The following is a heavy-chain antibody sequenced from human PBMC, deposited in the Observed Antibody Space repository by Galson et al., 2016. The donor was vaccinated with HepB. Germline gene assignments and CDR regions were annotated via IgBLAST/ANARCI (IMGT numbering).Heavy chain of an antibody. D-gene: IGHD2-2*01. CDR2: INQDGSGK. Sequence: SLRLSCAASGFTSSTFWIYWVRQAPGKGLEWVANINQDGSGKDYVGSVKGRFTISRDNAKNSLYLQMNSLRAEDTAVYYCARDAAYCGSTSCPSADYFDYWGQGTLVTVSS. CDR3: ARDAAYCGSTSCPSADYFDY. J-gene: IGHJ4*02. V-gene: IGHV3-7*03. CDR1: GFTSSTFW.